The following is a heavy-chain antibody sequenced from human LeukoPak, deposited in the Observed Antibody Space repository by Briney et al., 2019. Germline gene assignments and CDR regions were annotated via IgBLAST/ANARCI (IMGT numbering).Heavy chain of an antibody. CDR3: AKAADDIVVVAAAYFDY. J-gene: IGHJ4*02. CDR1: GFTLSSYE. Sequence: GGSLRLSCTVSGFTLSSYEMSWIRQAPGKGLEWVSSISGTAISTYYADSVKGRFTISRDNSKNTLFLHMHSLRADHTAVYYCAKAADDIVVVAAAYFDYWGQGTLVTVSS. D-gene: IGHD2-2*01. CDR2: ISGTAIST. V-gene: IGHV3-23*01.